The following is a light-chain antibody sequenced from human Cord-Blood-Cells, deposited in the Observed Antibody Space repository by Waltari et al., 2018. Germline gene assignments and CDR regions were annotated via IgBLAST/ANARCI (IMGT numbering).Light chain of an antibody. CDR1: SRDVGSYNL. Sequence: QSALTQTASVSGSPGQSITLSCTGTSRDVGSYNLVSWYQQHPGKAPKLMIYEGSKRPSGVSNRFSGSKSGNTASLTISGLQAEDEADYYCCSYAGSSTYVFGTGTKVTVL. CDR3: CSYAGSSTYV. J-gene: IGLJ1*01. V-gene: IGLV2-23*01. CDR2: EGS.